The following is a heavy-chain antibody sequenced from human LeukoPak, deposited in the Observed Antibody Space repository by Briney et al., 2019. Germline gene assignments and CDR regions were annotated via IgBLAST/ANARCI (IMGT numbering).Heavy chain of an antibody. CDR2: IYYSGST. D-gene: IGHD3-16*02. V-gene: IGHV4-39*02. Sequence: PSETLSLTCTVSGGSISSSSYYWGWIRQPPGKGLEWIGSIYYSGSTYYNPSLKSRVTISVDTSKNQFSLKLSSVTAADTAVYYCARDPYDYVWGSYRYSFDYWGQGTLVTVSS. CDR1: GGSISSSSYY. CDR3: ARDPYDYVWGSYRYSFDY. J-gene: IGHJ4*02.